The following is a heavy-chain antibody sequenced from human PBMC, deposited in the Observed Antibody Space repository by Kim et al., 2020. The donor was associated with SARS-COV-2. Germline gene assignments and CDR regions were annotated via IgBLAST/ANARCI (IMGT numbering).Heavy chain of an antibody. Sequence: YHTPALKSRVTISVDTSKNQFSLKLSSVTAADTAVYYCARDRVVAGWFDPWGQGTLVTVSS. V-gene: IGHV4-39*07. D-gene: IGHD2-15*01. J-gene: IGHJ5*02. CDR3: ARDRVVAGWFDP.